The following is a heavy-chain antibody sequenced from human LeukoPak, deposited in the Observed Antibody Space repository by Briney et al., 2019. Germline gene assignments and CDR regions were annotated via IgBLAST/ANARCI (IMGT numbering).Heavy chain of an antibody. D-gene: IGHD2-2*01. CDR3: AKDLGVVVPAAMFDY. CDR2: ISGSGGST. J-gene: IGHJ4*02. V-gene: IGHV3-23*01. Sequence: GGSLRLSCAASGFTFSSYAMSWVRQAPGKGLEWVSAISGSGGSTYYADSVKGRFTISRDNSKNTLYLQMNSLRAEDTAVSYCAKDLGVVVPAAMFDYWGQGTLVTVSS. CDR1: GFTFSSYA.